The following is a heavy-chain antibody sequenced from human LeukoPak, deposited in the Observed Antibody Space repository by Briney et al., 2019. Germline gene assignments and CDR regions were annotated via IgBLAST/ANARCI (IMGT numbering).Heavy chain of an antibody. D-gene: IGHD1-26*01. V-gene: IGHV1-2*02. CDR1: GYTFTGYY. CDR2: INPNSVGT. Sequence: ASLKVSCKASGYTFTGYYMHWVRQAPGHGLEWMGWINPNSVGTNSAQKFQGRVTMTRDTSISTAYMELSSLRSDDTAVYFCARDMVGATPFDYWGQGTLVTVSS. CDR3: ARDMVGATPFDY. J-gene: IGHJ4*02.